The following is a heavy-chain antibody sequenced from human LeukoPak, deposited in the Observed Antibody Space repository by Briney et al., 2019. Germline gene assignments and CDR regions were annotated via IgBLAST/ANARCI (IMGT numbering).Heavy chain of an antibody. CDR3: VRLKVGAIDY. CDR2: ITGGGGST. V-gene: IGHV3-23*01. J-gene: IGHJ4*02. D-gene: IGHD1-26*01. CDR1: GFTVYNFA. Sequence: QAGGSLRLSCVASGFTVYNFAMSWVRQAPGKGLEWVSLITGGGGSTDYADSVKGRFTVSRDNAKNSLYLQMNSLRAEDTAVYYCVRLKVGAIDYWGQGTLVTVSS.